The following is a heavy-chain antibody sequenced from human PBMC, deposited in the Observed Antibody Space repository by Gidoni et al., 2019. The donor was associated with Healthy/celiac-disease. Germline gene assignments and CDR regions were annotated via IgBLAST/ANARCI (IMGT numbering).Heavy chain of an antibody. J-gene: IGHJ6*02. CDR1: GFTFSSYS. D-gene: IGHD3-10*01. V-gene: IGHV3-21*01. Sequence: EVQLVESGGGLVKPGGSLRLSCAASGFTFSSYSMNWVRQAPGKGLEWVSSISSSSSYIYYADSVKGRFTISRDNAKNSLYLQMNSLRAEDTAVYYCARFGQPVYYYGMDVWGQGTTVTVSS. CDR3: ARFGQPVYYYGMDV. CDR2: ISSSSSYI.